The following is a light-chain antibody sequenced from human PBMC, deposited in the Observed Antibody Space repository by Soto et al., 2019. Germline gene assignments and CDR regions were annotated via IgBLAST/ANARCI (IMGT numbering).Light chain of an antibody. V-gene: IGKV1-39*01. CDR1: QSISNY. CDR3: QQSFSAPGT. CDR2: AAS. J-gene: IGKJ1*01. Sequence: DIQMTQSPSSLSASVGDRVTITCRASQSISNYLNWYQQKPGKAPRLLIYAASSLQTGVPSRFSGSTSGTDFTLIISSLQPKDFATYYCQQSFSAPGTFGQGTKVDI.